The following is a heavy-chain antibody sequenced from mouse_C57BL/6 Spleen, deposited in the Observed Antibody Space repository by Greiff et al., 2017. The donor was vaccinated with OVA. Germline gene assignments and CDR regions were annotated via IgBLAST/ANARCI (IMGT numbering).Heavy chain of an antibody. CDR1: GYTFTSYW. CDR3: ARGGYGSSGFAY. J-gene: IGHJ3*01. CDR2: INPSNGGT. V-gene: IGHV1-53*01. D-gene: IGHD1-1*01. Sequence: QVQLQQPGTELVKPGASVKLSCKASGYTFTSYWMHWVKQRPGQGLEWIGNINPSNGGTNYNEKFKSKATLTVDKSSSTAYRQLSSLTSEDSAVYYGARGGYGSSGFAYWGQGTLVTVSA.